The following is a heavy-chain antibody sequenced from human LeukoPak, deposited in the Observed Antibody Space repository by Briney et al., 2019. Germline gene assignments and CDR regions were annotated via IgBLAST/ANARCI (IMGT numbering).Heavy chain of an antibody. J-gene: IGHJ4*02. CDR3: ARSLGGDYGDY. CDR1: GGSFSGYY. D-gene: IGHD2-21*01. CDR2: INHSGST. V-gene: IGHV4-34*01. Sequence: SETLSLTCAVYGGSFSGYYWSWIRQPPGKGLEWIGEINHSGSTNYNPSLKSRVTISVDTSKNQFSLKLSSVTAADTAVYYCARSLGGDYGDYWGKGTLVTVSS.